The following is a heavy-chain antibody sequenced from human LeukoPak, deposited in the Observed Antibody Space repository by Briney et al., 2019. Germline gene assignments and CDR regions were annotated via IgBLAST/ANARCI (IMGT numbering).Heavy chain of an antibody. CDR1: GFTFSSYA. D-gene: IGHD2-2*01. V-gene: IGHV3-23*01. CDR3: AKDPHSIVVVPAARVDY. CDR2: ISGSGGST. J-gene: IGHJ4*02. Sequence: GGSLRLSCAASGFTFSSYAMSWVRQAPGKGLEWVSAISGSGGSTYYADPVKGRFTISRDNSKNTLYLQMNSLRAEDTAVYYCAKDPHSIVVVPAARVDYWGQGTLVTVSS.